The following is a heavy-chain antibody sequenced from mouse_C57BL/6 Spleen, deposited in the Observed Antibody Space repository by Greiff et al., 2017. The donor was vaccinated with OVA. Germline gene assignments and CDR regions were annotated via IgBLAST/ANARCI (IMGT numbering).Heavy chain of an antibody. V-gene: IGHV1-85*01. CDR2: LYPRDGRT. D-gene: IGHD2-4*01. CDR3: ARENDYDDAMDY. Sequence: QVQLKQSGPELVKPGASVKLSCKASGYTFTSYDINWVKQRPGQGLEWIGWLYPRDGRTKYNEKFKGKATLTVDPSSSTAYMELHSLTSEDSAVYFCARENDYDDAMDYWGQGTSVTVSS. CDR1: GYTFTSYD. J-gene: IGHJ4*01.